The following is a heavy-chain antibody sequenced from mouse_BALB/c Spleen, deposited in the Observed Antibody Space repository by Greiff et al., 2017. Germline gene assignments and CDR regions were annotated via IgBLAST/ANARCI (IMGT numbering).Heavy chain of an antibody. J-gene: IGHJ2*01. D-gene: IGHD2-3*01. CDR2: IWGGGST. Sequence: VKLQESGPGLVAPSQSLSITCTVSGFSLTDYGVSWIRQPPGKGLEWLGVIWGGGSTYYNSALKSRLSISKDNSKSQVFLKMNSLQTDDTAMYYCAKSNDDGYHYVDYWGQGTTLTVSS. CDR3: AKSNDDGYHYVDY. V-gene: IGHV2-6-5*01. CDR1: GFSLTDYG.